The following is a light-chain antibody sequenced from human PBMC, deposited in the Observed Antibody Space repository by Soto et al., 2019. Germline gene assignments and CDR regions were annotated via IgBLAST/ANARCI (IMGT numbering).Light chain of an antibody. Sequence: EIAMTQSPATLSVSPGERATLSCRASQSMSTELAWYQQIPGQPPRLFIYSASTRATGVPARFTGSGSGSEFTLTLSGLQSEDFAIYYCQQGHNWPLTFGQGTRLEI. CDR3: QQGHNWPLT. J-gene: IGKJ2*01. CDR2: SAS. V-gene: IGKV3-15*01. CDR1: QSMSTE.